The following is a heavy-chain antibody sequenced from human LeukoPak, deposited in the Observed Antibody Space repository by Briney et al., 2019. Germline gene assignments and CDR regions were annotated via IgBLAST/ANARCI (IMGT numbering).Heavy chain of an antibody. J-gene: IGHJ4*02. CDR1: GGSVSSGSYY. V-gene: IGHV4-61*01. CDR3: ARRKGGSSMFDY. Sequence: SETLSLTCTVSGGSVSSGSYYWSWIRQPPGKGLEWIGYIYYSGSTNYNPSLKSRVTISVDTSKNQDSLTLSSLTAADTAVYYCARRKGGSSMFDYWGQGTLVSVSS. CDR2: IYYSGST. D-gene: IGHD1-14*01.